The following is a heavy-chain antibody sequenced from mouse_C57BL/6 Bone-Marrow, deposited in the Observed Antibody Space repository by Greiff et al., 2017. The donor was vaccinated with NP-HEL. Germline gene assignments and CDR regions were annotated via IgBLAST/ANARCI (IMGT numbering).Heavy chain of an antibody. J-gene: IGHJ1*03. CDR1: GYSITSGYY. CDR2: ISYDGSN. V-gene: IGHV3-6*01. D-gene: IGHD1-1*01. Sequence: EVKLVESGPGLVKPSPSLSLTCSVTGYSITSGYYWNWIRQFPGNKLEWMGYISYDGSNNYNPSLKNRISITRDTSKNQFFLKLNSVTTEDTATYYCARITTVVATNWYFDVWGTGTTVTVSS. CDR3: ARITTVVATNWYFDV.